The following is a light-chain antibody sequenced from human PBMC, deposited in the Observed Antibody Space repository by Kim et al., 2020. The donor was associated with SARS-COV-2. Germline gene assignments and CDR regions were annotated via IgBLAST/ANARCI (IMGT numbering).Light chain of an antibody. CDR2: WAS. CDR1: RNILYSSNNKNY. V-gene: IGKV4-1*01. CDR3: QQYYDTPYT. J-gene: IGKJ2*01. Sequence: DIVMTQSPDSLAVSLGEGATINCKSSRNILYSSNNKNYLAWYQQKPGQPPKLLIYWASTRESGVPDRFSGSGSGTDFALTISSLQAEDVAVYYCQQYYDTPYTFGQGTKLEI.